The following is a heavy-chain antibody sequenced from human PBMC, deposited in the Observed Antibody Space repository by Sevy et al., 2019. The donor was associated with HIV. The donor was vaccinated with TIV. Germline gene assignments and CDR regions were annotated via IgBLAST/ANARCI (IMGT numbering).Heavy chain of an antibody. CDR2: ISSTSSHI. Sequence: GGSLRLSCAASGFSFSSYSINWVRQAPGKGLEWVSFISSTSSHIYYAHSVKGRFTISRDNAKNSLYLQMNSLRAEDTAVYYCARYTHDYGDYAPQGYGMDVWGQGTTVTVSS. CDR3: ARYTHDYGDYAPQGYGMDV. J-gene: IGHJ6*02. V-gene: IGHV3-21*01. CDR1: GFSFSSYS. D-gene: IGHD4-17*01.